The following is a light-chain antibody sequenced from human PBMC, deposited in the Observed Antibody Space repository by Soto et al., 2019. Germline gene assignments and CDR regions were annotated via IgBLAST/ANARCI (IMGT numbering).Light chain of an antibody. CDR3: TLYTSSSSLDV. V-gene: IGLV2-14*01. CDR1: SSDDGGYHY. J-gene: IGLJ1*01. CDR2: EVS. Sequence: LTQPASVCGSPRQSSTISCTGTSSDDGGYHYVYWYHQHLGKAPKLIIYEVSNRPTGFSNRFSGSKSGHTASLTISGLQSDVEADYFCTLYTSSSSLDVFGTGTKVTVL.